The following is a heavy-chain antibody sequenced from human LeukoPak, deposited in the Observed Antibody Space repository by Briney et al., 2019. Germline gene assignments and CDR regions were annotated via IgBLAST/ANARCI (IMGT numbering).Heavy chain of an antibody. CDR2: ISGSGGST. CDR3: AVGATTDFDY. V-gene: IGHV3-23*01. D-gene: IGHD1-26*01. Sequence: LVSAISGSGGSTYYADSVKGRFTISRDNSKNTLYLQMNSLRAEDTAVYYCAVGATTDFDYWGQGTLVTVSS. J-gene: IGHJ4*02.